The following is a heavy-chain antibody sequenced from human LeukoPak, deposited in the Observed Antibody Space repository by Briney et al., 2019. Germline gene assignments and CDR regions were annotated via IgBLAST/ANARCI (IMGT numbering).Heavy chain of an antibody. J-gene: IGHJ4*02. CDR2: IWYDGSNK. V-gene: IGHV3-33*08. Sequence: GGSLRLSCAASGFTFSDYYMSWIRQAPGKGLEWVAVIWYDGSNKYYADSVKGRFTISRDNSKNTLYLQMNSLRAEATAVYYCARAPYYYDSSGIDYWGQGTLVTVSS. CDR1: GFTFSDYY. CDR3: ARAPYYYDSSGIDY. D-gene: IGHD3-22*01.